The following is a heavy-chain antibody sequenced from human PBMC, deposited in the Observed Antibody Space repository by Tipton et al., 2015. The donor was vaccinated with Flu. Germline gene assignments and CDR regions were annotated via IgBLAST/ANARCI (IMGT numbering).Heavy chain of an antibody. V-gene: IGHV3-30*02. J-gene: IGHJ4*02. CDR1: GFTFSGYG. Sequence: QLVQSGGGVVQPGGSLRLSCAASGFTFSGYGMHWVRQAPGKGLEWVAFIRHDESDKYYADSVKGRFTISRDNSKNTLYLQMNSLRAEDTAIYYCAKVIPELVAGLDSWGQGTLVTVSS. CDR2: IRHDESDK. CDR3: AKVIPELVAGLDS. D-gene: IGHD6-19*01.